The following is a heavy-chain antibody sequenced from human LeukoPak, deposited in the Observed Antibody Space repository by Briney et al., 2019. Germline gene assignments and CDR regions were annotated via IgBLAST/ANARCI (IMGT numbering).Heavy chain of an antibody. D-gene: IGHD3-10*01. Sequence: GGSLRLSCVASGFTFSNHIISWVRQAPGRGLEWVANMRQDGSDKYYVDSVKGRFTISRDNAKNSLHLQMNNLRAEDTAVYYCAREGNAFDVWGQGTMVTVSP. CDR2: MRQDGSDK. J-gene: IGHJ3*01. V-gene: IGHV3-7*01. CDR3: AREGNAFDV. CDR1: GFTFSNHI.